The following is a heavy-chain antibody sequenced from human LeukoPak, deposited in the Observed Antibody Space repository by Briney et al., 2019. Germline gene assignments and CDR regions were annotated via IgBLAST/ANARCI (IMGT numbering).Heavy chain of an antibody. CDR1: GFTFSDYY. D-gene: IGHD6-6*01. CDR2: ISSSGSTI. V-gene: IGHV3-11*01. Sequence: GGSLRLSCAASGFTFSDYYMSWIRQAPGKGLEWLSYISSSGSTIYYADSVKGRFTISRDNAKNSLYLQMNSLRAEDTAVYYCARPDSSSRIYYYYMDVWGKGTTVTVSS. J-gene: IGHJ6*03. CDR3: ARPDSSSRIYYYYMDV.